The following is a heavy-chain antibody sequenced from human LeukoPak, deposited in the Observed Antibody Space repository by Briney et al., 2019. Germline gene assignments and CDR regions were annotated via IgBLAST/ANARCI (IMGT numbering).Heavy chain of an antibody. CDR2: INPNNGNT. J-gene: IGHJ4*02. Sequence: ASVKVSCKASGYTFTGYYMHWVRQAPGQGLEWMGRINPNNGNTNYAQKLQGRVTMTTDTSTSTAYMELRSLRSDDTAVYYCARDGCSGGSCYNDYWGQGTLVTVSS. V-gene: IGHV1-18*04. CDR3: ARDGCSGGSCYNDY. D-gene: IGHD2-15*01. CDR1: GYTFTGYY.